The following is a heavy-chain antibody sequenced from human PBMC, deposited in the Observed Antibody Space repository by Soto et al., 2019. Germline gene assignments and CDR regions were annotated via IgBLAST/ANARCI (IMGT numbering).Heavy chain of an antibody. J-gene: IGHJ4*02. D-gene: IGHD4-17*01. CDR1: GYTFTSYS. CDR2: ISAYDGNP. Sequence: QVQLVQSGTDLKKPGASVTVSCKASGYTFTSYSITWVRQAPGQGLEWLGWISAYDGNPKYAQKFQGRVTMTTDTSTNTAYMELRSLTSDDTAVYYCARDVPTVTTGGPDYWGPGTLVTVSS. V-gene: IGHV1-18*01. CDR3: ARDVPTVTTGGPDY.